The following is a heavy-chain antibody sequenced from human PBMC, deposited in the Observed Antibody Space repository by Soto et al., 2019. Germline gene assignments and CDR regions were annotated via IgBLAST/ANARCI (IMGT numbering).Heavy chain of an antibody. D-gene: IGHD3-9*01. CDR1: GGTFSSYA. CDR3: ARLRYFDPNWFDP. V-gene: IGHV1-69*13. CDR2: IIPIFGTA. J-gene: IGHJ5*02. Sequence: SVKVSCKASGGTFSSYAISWVRQAPGQGLEWMGGIIPIFGTANYAQKFQGRVTITADESTSTAYMELSSLRSEDTAVYYCARLRYFDPNWFDPWGQGTLLTVSS.